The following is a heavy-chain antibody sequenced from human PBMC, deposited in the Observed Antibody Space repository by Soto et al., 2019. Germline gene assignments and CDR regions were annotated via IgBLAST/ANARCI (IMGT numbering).Heavy chain of an antibody. CDR2: ISWNSGRI. Sequence: EVQLVESGGGLVQPGRSLRLSCAASGFTFDDYAMHWVRQAPGKGLEWVSGISWNSGRIGYAESVKGRFTISRDNAKNSLDLQTNSLRAEETALSYCAKESGLDRPYYFHYWGRGPRVTVSS. J-gene: IGHJ4*02. D-gene: IGHD3-10*01. V-gene: IGHV3-9*01. CDR1: GFTFDDYA. CDR3: AKESGLDRPYYFHY.